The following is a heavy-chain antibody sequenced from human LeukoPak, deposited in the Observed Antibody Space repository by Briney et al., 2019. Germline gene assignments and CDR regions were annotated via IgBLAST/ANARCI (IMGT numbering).Heavy chain of an antibody. CDR3: ARGAPMVRDLHFDY. Sequence: ASVKVSCKASGYTFTSYDINWVRQATGHGLEWMGWMNPNSGNTGYAQKFQGRVTMTRNTSISTAYMELSSLRSEDTAVYYCARGAPMVRDLHFDYWGQGTLVTVSS. CDR1: GYTFTSYD. J-gene: IGHJ4*02. D-gene: IGHD3-10*01. CDR2: MNPNSGNT. V-gene: IGHV1-8*01.